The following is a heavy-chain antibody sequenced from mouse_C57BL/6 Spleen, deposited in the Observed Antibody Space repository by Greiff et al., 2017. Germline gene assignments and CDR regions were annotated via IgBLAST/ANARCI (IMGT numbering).Heavy chain of an antibody. CDR2: IWSGGST. Sequence: QVQLKESGPGLVQPSQSLSITCTVSGFSLTSYGVHWVRQSPGKGLEWLGVIWSGGSTDYNAAFISRLSISKDNPKSQVFFKMNSLQADDTAIYYCAITTYDYGIDDWGQGTTLTVSA. V-gene: IGHV2-2*01. J-gene: IGHJ2*01. CDR1: GFSLTSYG. CDR3: AITTYDYGIDD. D-gene: IGHD2-4*01.